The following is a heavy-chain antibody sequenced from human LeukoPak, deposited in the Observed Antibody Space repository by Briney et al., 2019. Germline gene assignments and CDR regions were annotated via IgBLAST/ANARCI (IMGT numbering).Heavy chain of an antibody. Sequence: GASVKVSCKASGYTFTGYYMHWVRQAPGQGLEWMGWINPNSGGTNYAQKFQGRVTMTRDTSISAANMELSSLRYDDTAVYFCTRDLRGGVLRHHYFDYWGQGTLVTVSS. J-gene: IGHJ4*02. CDR2: INPNSGGT. D-gene: IGHD2-8*01. CDR1: GYTFTGYY. CDR3: TRDLRGGVLRHHYFDY. V-gene: IGHV1-2*02.